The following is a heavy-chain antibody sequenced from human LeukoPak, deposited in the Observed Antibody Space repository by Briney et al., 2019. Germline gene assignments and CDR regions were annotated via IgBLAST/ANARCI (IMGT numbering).Heavy chain of an antibody. V-gene: IGHV4-30-4*01. CDR2: IYYSGST. J-gene: IGHJ4*02. CDR3: ASLIMVRGVYFDY. Sequence: SETLSLTCTVSGGSISSGDYYWSWIRQPPGKGLEWIGYIYYSGSTYYNPSLKSRVTISVDTSKNQFSLKLSSVTAADTAVYYCASLIMVRGVYFDYWGQGTLVTVPS. D-gene: IGHD3-10*01. CDR1: GGSISSGDYY.